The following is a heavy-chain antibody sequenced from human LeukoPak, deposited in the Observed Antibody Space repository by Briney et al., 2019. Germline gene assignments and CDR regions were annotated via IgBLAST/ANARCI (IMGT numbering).Heavy chain of an antibody. D-gene: IGHD5-18*01. CDR1: GGSMGRYY. V-gene: IGHV4-59*08. CDR2: IYYSGST. Sequence: PETLSLTCTVSGGSMGRYYWSWVRQPPGKGLEWIGYIYYSGSTNYNPSLKSRVAISVDTSKNQFSLKLTSATAADTAVYYCARLAPCGDNYGCGSHFDYWGQGTLVTVSS. J-gene: IGHJ4*02. CDR3: ARLAPCGDNYGCGSHFDY.